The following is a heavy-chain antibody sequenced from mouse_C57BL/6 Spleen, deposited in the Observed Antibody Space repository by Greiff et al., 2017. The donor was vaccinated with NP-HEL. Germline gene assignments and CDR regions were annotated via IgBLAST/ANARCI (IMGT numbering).Heavy chain of an antibody. D-gene: IGHD1-1*01. CDR1: GYAFSSYW. CDR3: ARAPFITTVVDYYAMDY. CDR2: IYPGDGDT. Sequence: VQLQQSGAELVKPGASVKISCKASGYAFSSYWMNWVKQRPGKGLEWIGLIYPGDGDTNYNGKFKGKATLTVDKSSSTAYMQLSSLTSEDSAVYFCARAPFITTVVDYYAMDYWGQGTSVTVSS. V-gene: IGHV1-80*01. J-gene: IGHJ4*01.